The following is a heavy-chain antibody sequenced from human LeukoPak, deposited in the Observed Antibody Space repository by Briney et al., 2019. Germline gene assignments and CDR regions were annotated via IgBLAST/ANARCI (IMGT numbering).Heavy chain of an antibody. CDR1: GGSISNYY. CDR2: IYSSGST. Sequence: PSETLSLTCTVSGGSISNYYWSWIRQPPGKGLECIGRIYSSGSTNYNPSLKSRVTISEDTSKNQFSLKLTSVTAADTAVYYCARDLFTSSWYRWFDPWGQGTLVTVSS. CDR3: ARDLFTSSWYRWFDP. V-gene: IGHV4-4*08. J-gene: IGHJ5*02. D-gene: IGHD6-13*01.